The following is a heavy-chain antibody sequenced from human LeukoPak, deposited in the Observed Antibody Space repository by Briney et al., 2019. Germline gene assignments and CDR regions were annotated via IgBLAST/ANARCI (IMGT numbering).Heavy chain of an antibody. D-gene: IGHD1-26*01. J-gene: IGHJ4*02. V-gene: IGHV3-66*01. CDR2: IYGADGT. CDR3: ARDGLLGATNPFDY. Sequence: GGSLRLSCAASGFSVSTKYMSWVRQAPGKGLDWVSVIYGADGTYYADSVKGRFTISRDNSKNTLYLQMNSLRPEDTAVYYCARDGLLGATNPFDYWGQGTLVTVSS. CDR1: GFSVSTKY.